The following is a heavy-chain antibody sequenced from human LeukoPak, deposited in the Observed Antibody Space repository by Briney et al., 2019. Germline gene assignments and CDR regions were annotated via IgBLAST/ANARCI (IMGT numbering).Heavy chain of an antibody. V-gene: IGHV3-20*04. J-gene: IGHJ3*02. Sequence: GGSLRLSCAASGFTFDDYAMHWVRQAPGKGLEWVSGLNWNGASTGYADSVKGRFTISRDNAKNSLYLQMNSLRAEDTAVYYCARDRGHAFDIWGQGTMVTVSS. CDR1: GFTFDDYA. D-gene: IGHD3-10*01. CDR2: LNWNGAST. CDR3: ARDRGHAFDI.